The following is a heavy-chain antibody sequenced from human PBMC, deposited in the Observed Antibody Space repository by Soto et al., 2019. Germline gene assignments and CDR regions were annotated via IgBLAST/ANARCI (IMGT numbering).Heavy chain of an antibody. CDR2: ISDDGRKI. Sequence: GVSLRLSCAASGFTFRRYAMHWVRHALGKVLEWVAVISDDGRKIYYAVSVKGRFTISSDHSKNTLYLQLNSLRAEDTSVYYCSRSVIGVVYYYGKEVCVPGTTFSDFS. V-gene: IGHV3-30-3*01. D-gene: IGHD2-21*01. CDR3: SRSVIGVVYYYGKEV. CDR1: GFTFRRYA. J-gene: IGHJ6*02.